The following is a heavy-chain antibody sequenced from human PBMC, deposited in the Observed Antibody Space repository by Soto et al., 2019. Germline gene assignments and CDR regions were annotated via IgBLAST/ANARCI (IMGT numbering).Heavy chain of an antibody. V-gene: IGHV3-53*04. D-gene: IGHD3-9*01. J-gene: IGHJ5*02. Sequence: EVQLVESGGGLVQPGGSLRLSCAASGFTVSSNYMSWVRQAPGKGLEWVSLIYSGGSTYYADSVKGRFTTSRHNSKNTLYLQMNSLRAEDTAVYYCARALRDYDILTGYYGPDRASWFDPWGQGTLVTVSS. CDR1: GFTVSSNY. CDR2: IYSGGST. CDR3: ARALRDYDILTGYYGPDRASWFDP.